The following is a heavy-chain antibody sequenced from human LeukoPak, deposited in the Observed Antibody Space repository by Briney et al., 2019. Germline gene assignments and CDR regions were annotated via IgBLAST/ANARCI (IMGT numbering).Heavy chain of an antibody. CDR3: ARMGGRSGRNWFDP. CDR2: INPNSGGT. Sequence: ASVKVSCKASGYTFTGYYMHWVRQAPGQGLEWMGWINPNSGGTNYAQKFQGRVTMTRDTSISTAYMELSRLRSDDTAVYYCARMGGRSGRNWFDPWGRGTLVTVSS. V-gene: IGHV1-2*02. J-gene: IGHJ5*02. CDR1: GYTFTGYY. D-gene: IGHD3-10*01.